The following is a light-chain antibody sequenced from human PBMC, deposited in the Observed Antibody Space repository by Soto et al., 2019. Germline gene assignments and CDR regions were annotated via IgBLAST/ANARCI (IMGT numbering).Light chain of an antibody. J-gene: IGKJ2*01. CDR3: QQYYSDFFT. Sequence: DIVMTQSTDSLAVSLGERATIRCKSSQSLLFSSNNKTYLTWYQHRPGQSPKMLIFWASARESGVPERFSGSGSETDFTLTISGLQPEDAAVYYCQQYYSDFFTFGQGTRLEIK. V-gene: IGKV4-1*01. CDR1: QSLLFSSNNKTY. CDR2: WAS.